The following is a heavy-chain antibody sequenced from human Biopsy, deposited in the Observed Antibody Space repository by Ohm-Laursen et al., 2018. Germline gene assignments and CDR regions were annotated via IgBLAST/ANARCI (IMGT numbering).Heavy chain of an antibody. CDR3: ARVEAGTYDALDI. J-gene: IGHJ3*02. Sequence: GTLSLTWTVSGDSVTKYYWSWIRQPPGKGLEWSGHIYYSVMTNYNPSLQSRVSISVDTSRNQVSLTLSSVTAADTAVYYCARVEAGTYDALDIWGQGTLVAVSA. CDR2: IYYSVMT. V-gene: IGHV4-59*02. CDR1: GDSVTKYY. D-gene: IGHD1-26*01.